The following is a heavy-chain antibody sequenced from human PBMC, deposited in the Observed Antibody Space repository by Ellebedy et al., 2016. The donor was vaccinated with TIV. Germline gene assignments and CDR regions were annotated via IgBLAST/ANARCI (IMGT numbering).Heavy chain of an antibody. J-gene: IGHJ4*02. CDR3: TTVQEWELLGRDY. CDR1: GFTFSNAW. D-gene: IGHD1-26*01. CDR2: IKSKTDGGTT. V-gene: IGHV3-15*01. Sequence: GGSLRLXXAASGFTFSNAWMSWVRQAPGKGLEWVGRIKSKTDGGTTDYAAPVKGRFTISRDDSKNTLYLQMNSLKTEDTAVYYCTTVQEWELLGRDYWGQGTLVTVSS.